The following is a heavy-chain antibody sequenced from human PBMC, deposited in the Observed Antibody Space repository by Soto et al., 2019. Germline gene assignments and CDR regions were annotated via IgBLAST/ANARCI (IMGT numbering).Heavy chain of an antibody. J-gene: IGHJ6*02. CDR3: TTVWTVCSGWCSYVSGMDV. CDR1: GFTFSNAW. Sequence: GGSLRLSCAASGFTFSNAWMNWVRQAPGKGLEWVGRIKSKTDGGKKEYAAPVKGRFTIARDDSENTLFLQMNSLKTEDTAVYYCTTVWTVCSGWCSYVSGMDVWGQGTTVTVSS. D-gene: IGHD6-19*01. V-gene: IGHV3-15*07. CDR2: IKSKTDGGKK.